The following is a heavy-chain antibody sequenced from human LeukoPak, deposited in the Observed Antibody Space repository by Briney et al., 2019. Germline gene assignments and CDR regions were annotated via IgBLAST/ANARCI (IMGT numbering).Heavy chain of an antibody. CDR1: GYTFTDYY. CDR2: INVNNGGT. CDR3: ARALQFGELYRY. V-gene: IGHV1-2*02. Sequence: ASVKVSCKASGYTFTDYYMHWVRQAPGPGLEWMGWINVNNGGTKIAPKFQARVTMTRDTSISTAYMELSRLRSDDTAVYYCARALQFGELYRYWGQGTLVTVSS. J-gene: IGHJ4*02. D-gene: IGHD3-10*01.